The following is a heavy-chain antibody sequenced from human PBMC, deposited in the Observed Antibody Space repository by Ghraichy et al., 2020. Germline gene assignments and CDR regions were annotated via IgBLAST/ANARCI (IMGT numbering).Heavy chain of an antibody. CDR2: IYYTAST. CDR3: ARLASPRSEAFCDGFDI. CDR1: SGSISTSTHS. V-gene: IGHV4-39*01. J-gene: IGHJ3*02. Sequence: SETLSLTCTVSSGSISTSTHSWGWIRQPPGKGLDWIGNIYYTASTFYNPFLRSRVTISIDTSKNHFYLRLGSVTAADRAVCYCARLASPRSEAFCDGFDIWGQGTMVTVSS. D-gene: IGHD1-14*01.